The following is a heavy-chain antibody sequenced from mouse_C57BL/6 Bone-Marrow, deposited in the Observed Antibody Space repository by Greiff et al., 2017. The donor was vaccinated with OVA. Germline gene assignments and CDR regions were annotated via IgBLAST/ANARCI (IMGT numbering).Heavy chain of an antibody. V-gene: IGHV5-9*01. Sequence: EVKLMESGGGLVKPGGSLKLSCAASGFTFSSYTMSWVRQTPEKRLEWVATISGGGGNTYYPDSVKGRFTISRDNAKNTLYLQMSSLRSEDTALYYCARGAYYDYDYWGQGTTLTVSS. CDR3: ARGAYYDYDY. D-gene: IGHD2-4*01. CDR1: GFTFSSYT. J-gene: IGHJ2*01. CDR2: ISGGGGNT.